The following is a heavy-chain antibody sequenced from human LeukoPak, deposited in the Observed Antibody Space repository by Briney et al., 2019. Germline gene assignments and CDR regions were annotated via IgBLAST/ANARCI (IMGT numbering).Heavy chain of an antibody. J-gene: IGHJ3*02. CDR2: IGPKRGDT. CDR1: GYTFTDYF. D-gene: IGHD3-10*01. Sequence: GASVKVSCKASGYTFTDYFIHWVRQAPGQGLEWMGWIGPKRGDTSYSQKFQGRVTVTRDTSISTAYVELSRLRSDDTAVYYCGINRPGKALDIWGQGTMVTVSS. CDR3: GINRPGKALDI. V-gene: IGHV1-2*02.